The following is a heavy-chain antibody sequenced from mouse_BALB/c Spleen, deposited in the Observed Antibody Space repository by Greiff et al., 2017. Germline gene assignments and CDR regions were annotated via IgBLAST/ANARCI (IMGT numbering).Heavy chain of an antibody. CDR2: ISDGGSYT. Sequence: DVKLVESGGGLVKPGGSLKLSCAASGFTFSDYYMYWVRQTPEKRLEWVATISDGGSYTYYPDSVKGRFTISRDNAKNNLYLQMSSLKSEDTAMYYCARGRRSMDYWGQGTSVTVSS. CDR1: GFTFSDYY. V-gene: IGHV5-4*02. J-gene: IGHJ4*01. CDR3: ARGRRSMDY.